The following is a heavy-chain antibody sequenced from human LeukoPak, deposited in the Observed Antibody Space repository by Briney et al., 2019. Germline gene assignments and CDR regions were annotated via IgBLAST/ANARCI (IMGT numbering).Heavy chain of an antibody. CDR2: ISSSSSTI. CDR3: ARGEPYDSTVADAFDI. J-gene: IGHJ3*02. D-gene: IGHD3-22*01. CDR1: GFTFSSYS. Sequence: GGSLRLSCAASGFTFSSYSMNWVRQAPGKGLEWVSYISSSSSTIYYADSVKGRFTISRDNAKNSLYLQMNSLRAEDTAVYYCARGEPYDSTVADAFDIWGQGTMVTVSS. V-gene: IGHV3-48*01.